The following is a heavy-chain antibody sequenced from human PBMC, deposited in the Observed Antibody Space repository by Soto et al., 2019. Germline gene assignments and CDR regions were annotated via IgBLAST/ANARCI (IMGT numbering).Heavy chain of an antibody. CDR2: ISGSGGST. V-gene: IGHV3-23*01. D-gene: IGHD3-22*01. CDR3: ARELEGNSGPKRYYYDSSGRHFQASEFLFPVDY. Sequence: PGGSLRLSCAASGFTFSSYAMSWVRQAPGKGLEWGSAISGSGGSTYYADSVKGRFTIPRHNSKNTLYLQMNSLRAEDTAVYYCARELEGNSGPKRYYYDSSGRHFQASEFLFPVDYWGQGTLVTVSS. J-gene: IGHJ4*02. CDR1: GFTFSSYA.